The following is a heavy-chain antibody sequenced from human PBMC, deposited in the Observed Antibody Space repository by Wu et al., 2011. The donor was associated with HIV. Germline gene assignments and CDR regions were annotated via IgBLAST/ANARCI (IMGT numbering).Heavy chain of an antibody. J-gene: IGHJ6*02. Sequence: QVQLVQSGAEVKKPGASVKVSCKAFGYTFTGNYMHWVRQAPGQGLEWMGWINANSGGTKYAQRLQGRVTMTTDTPANTAYMELRSLRSDDTAVYYCARDESGSSSFYGMDVWGQGTTVTVSS. CDR1: GYTFTGNY. CDR3: ARDESGSSSFYGMDV. CDR2: INANSGGT. D-gene: IGHD1-26*01. V-gene: IGHV1-2*02.